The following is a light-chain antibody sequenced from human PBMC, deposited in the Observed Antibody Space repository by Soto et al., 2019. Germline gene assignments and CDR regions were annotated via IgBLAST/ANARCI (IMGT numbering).Light chain of an antibody. CDR1: QSISTW. CDR2: KAS. V-gene: IGKV1-5*03. Sequence: DIQMTQSPSTLSASVGDRVTITCRASQSISTWLAWYQQKPGKAPKLLIYKASSLESGVPSRFSGSGSGTEFTLTINSLKPDDFATYDSQQYNDYSPYTFGQATKLEIK. CDR3: QQYNDYSPYT. J-gene: IGKJ2*01.